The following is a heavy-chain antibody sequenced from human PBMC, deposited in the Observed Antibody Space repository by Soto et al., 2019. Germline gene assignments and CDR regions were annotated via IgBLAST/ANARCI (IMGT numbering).Heavy chain of an antibody. CDR3: ARGGSLYWYFDL. J-gene: IGHJ2*01. Sequence: GASVKVSCKASGYTFTSYAMHWVRQAPGQRLEWMGWINAGNGNSKYSQKFQGRVTITRDTSAGTAYMELSSLRSEDTAVYYCARGGSLYWYFDLWGRGTLVTVSS. V-gene: IGHV1-3*01. D-gene: IGHD1-26*01. CDR1: GYTFTSYA. CDR2: INAGNGNS.